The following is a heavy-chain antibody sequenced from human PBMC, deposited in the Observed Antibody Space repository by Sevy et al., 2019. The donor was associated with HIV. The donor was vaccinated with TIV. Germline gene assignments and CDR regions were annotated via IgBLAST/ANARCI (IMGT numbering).Heavy chain of an antibody. CDR3: ARDRVSGGYYAGDFDY. V-gene: IGHV3-30*04. J-gene: IGHJ4*02. CDR2: ISYDGRYK. D-gene: IGHD1-26*01. Sequence: GGSLRLSCAASGFTFNSYAMYWVRQAPGKGLEWVAVISYDGRYKYYADSVKGRFTISRDNSKNTLYLQMNTLRAEDTAVYYCARDRVSGGYYAGDFDYWGQGTLVTVSS. CDR1: GFTFNSYA.